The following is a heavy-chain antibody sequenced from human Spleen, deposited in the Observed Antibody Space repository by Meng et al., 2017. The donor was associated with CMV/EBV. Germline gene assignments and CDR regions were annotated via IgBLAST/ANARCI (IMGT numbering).Heavy chain of an antibody. CDR1: GFTFSSYA. CDR3: ASTFWSGSGY. D-gene: IGHD3-3*01. CDR2: IYSGGST. V-gene: IGHV3-53*01. Sequence: GGSLRLSCAASGFTFSSYAMSWVRQAPGKGLEWVSVIYSGGSTYYADSVKGRFTISRDNSNNTLYLQMNSLRAEDTAVYYCASTFWSGSGYWGQGTLVTVSS. J-gene: IGHJ4*02.